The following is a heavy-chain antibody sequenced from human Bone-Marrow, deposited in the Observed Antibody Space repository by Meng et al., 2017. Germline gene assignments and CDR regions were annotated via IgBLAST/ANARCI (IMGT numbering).Heavy chain of an antibody. CDR1: GGSISSYY. CDR2: IYYSGST. V-gene: IGHV4-59*01. CDR3: AKYSYGLGDYFDY. Sequence: SETLSLTCTVSGGSISSYYWSWIRQPPGKGLEWIGYIYYSGSTNYNPSLKSRVTISVDTSKNQFSLKLSSVTAADTAVYYCAKYSYGLGDYFDYWGQGALVTVS. J-gene: IGHJ4*02. D-gene: IGHD5-18*01.